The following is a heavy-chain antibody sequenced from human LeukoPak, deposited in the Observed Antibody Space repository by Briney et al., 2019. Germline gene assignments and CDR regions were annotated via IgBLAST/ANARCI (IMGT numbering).Heavy chain of an antibody. CDR1: GGSISSGGYY. V-gene: IGHV4-30-2*01. J-gene: IGHJ4*02. Sequence: SETLSLTCTVSGGSISSGGYYWSWIRQPPGKGLEWIGYIYHSGSTYYNPSLKSRVTISVDRSKNQFSLKLSSVTAADTAVYYCARDQGGYSSSWPFDYWGQGTLVTVSS. CDR2: IYHSGST. CDR3: ARDQGGYSSSWPFDY. D-gene: IGHD6-13*01.